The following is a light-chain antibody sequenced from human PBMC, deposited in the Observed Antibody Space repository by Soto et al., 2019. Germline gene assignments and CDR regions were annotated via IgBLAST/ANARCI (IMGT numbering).Light chain of an antibody. Sequence: EIVLTQSPATLSVSPGERVTLSCRASESLSYFLAWYQHKPGQSPRLLIYGVSTRVAGVPSRFSGGGSATAFTLTISSLQSEDFAVYYCQSYYDWPFAFGQGTKLEI. CDR2: GVS. CDR3: QSYYDWPFA. CDR1: ESLSYF. J-gene: IGKJ2*01. V-gene: IGKV3-15*01.